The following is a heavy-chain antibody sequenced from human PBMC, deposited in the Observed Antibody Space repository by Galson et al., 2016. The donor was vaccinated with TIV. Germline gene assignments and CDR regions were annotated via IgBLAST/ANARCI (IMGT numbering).Heavy chain of an antibody. D-gene: IGHD4-17*01. CDR1: GYSISSGYY. CDR2: IYYTGTT. V-gene: IGHV4-38-2*02. CDR3: VREGSTVTMHHYFGMDV. Sequence: TCTVSGYSISSGYYWGWIRQSPGKGLEWMGSIYYTGTTYYNPSPKSRLTMSVDTSKNQFSLKLSSVSAADTAVYYCVREGSTVTMHHYFGMDVWGQGTSVTVSS. J-gene: IGHJ6*02.